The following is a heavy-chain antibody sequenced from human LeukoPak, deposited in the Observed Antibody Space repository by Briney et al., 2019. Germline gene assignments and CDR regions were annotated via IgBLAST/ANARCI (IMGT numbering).Heavy chain of an antibody. Sequence: SETLSLTCTVSGGSMSSYYWSWIRQPAGKGLGWIGHIFISGSTNYNPSLKSRVSMSVDTSKNQLSLKLSSLTAADTAVYYCARGRIVAAGTWFDPWGQGTLVTVSS. CDR3: ARGRIVAAGTWFDP. CDR1: GGSMSSYY. J-gene: IGHJ5*02. D-gene: IGHD6-13*01. CDR2: IFISGST. V-gene: IGHV4-4*07.